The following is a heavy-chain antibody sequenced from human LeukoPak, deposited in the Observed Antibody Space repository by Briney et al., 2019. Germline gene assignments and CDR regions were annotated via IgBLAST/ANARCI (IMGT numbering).Heavy chain of an antibody. Sequence: PSETLSLTCAVYGGSFSGYYWTWIRQSPGKGLEWIGEINPSGSTNYNPSLKSRVTISVDTSKNQFSLKLSSVTAADTAVYYCARDLGGGELLPDAFDIWGQGTMVTVSS. CDR1: GGSFSGYY. D-gene: IGHD1-26*01. CDR2: INPSGST. CDR3: ARDLGGGELLPDAFDI. V-gene: IGHV4-34*01. J-gene: IGHJ3*02.